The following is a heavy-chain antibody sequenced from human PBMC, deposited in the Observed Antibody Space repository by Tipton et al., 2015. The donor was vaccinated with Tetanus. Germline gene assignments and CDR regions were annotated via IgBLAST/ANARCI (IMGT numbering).Heavy chain of an antibody. CDR2: VYHNGRT. J-gene: IGHJ4*02. D-gene: IGHD2-2*01. CDR1: GGSISSINW. V-gene: IGHV4-4*02. Sequence: TLSLTCAVSGGSISSINWWSWVRQPPGKGLEWIGEVYHNGRTNYSPSLESRVTISVDTSKNQFSLKLSSVTAADTAVYYCARTSIPAADYCFDYWGQGTLVTVSS. CDR3: ARTSIPAADYCFDY.